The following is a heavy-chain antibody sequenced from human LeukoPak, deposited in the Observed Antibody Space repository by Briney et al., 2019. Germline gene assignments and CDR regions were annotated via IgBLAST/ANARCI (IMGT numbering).Heavy chain of an antibody. CDR1: GGSISSYY. CDR3: ARAILSGYPDS. V-gene: IGHV4-59*01. J-gene: IGHJ4*02. Sequence: SETLSLTCTVSGGSISSYYWSWLRQPPGKGLEWIGYIYYSGSTNYNPSLKSRVTISVDTSKNQFSLKLSSVTAADTAVYYCARAILSGYPDSWGQGTLVIVFS. CDR2: IYYSGST. D-gene: IGHD3-3*01.